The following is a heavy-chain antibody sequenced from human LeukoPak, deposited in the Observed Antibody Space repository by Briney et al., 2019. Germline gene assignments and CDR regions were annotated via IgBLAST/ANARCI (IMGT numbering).Heavy chain of an antibody. J-gene: IGHJ4*02. CDR1: GFTFDDYG. V-gene: IGHV3-20*04. Sequence: GGSMRLSSAAYGFTFDDYGMSWDRQAQGKGLEWVSGINWNGGSTGYADSVKGRFTISRDNAKNSLYLQMNSLRAEDTAVYYCARDLYRIVVVPHYFDYWGQGTLVTVSS. CDR2: INWNGGST. D-gene: IGHD3-22*01. CDR3: ARDLYRIVVVPHYFDY.